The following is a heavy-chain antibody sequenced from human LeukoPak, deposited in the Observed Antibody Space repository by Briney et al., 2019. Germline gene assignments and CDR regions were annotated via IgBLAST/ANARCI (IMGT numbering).Heavy chain of an antibody. CDR1: GYTFTGYY. D-gene: IGHD3-3*01. J-gene: IGHJ4*02. CDR3: ARALLPYYDFWSGYLTFDY. V-gene: IGHV1-2*02. CDR2: INPNSGGT. Sequence: WASVKVSCKASGYTFTGYYMHWVRQAPGQGLEWMGWINPNSGGTNYAQKFQGRVTMTRDTSISTAYMELSRLRSDDTAVYYCARALLPYYDFWSGYLTFDYWGQGTLVTVSS.